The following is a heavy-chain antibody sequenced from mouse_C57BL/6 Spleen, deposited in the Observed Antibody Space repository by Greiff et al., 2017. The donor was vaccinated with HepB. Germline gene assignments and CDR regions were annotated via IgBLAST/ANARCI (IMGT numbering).Heavy chain of an antibody. J-gene: IGHJ2*01. CDR1: GYTFTSYG. CDR3: ARDSSGYKGY. V-gene: IGHV1-81*01. CDR2: IYPRSGNT. D-gene: IGHD3-2*02. Sequence: VKLMESGAELARPGASVKLSCKASGYTFTSYGISWVKQRTGQGLEWIGEIYPRSGNTYYNEKFKGKATLTADKSSSTAYMELRSLTSEDSAVYFCARDSSGYKGYWGQGTTLTVSS.